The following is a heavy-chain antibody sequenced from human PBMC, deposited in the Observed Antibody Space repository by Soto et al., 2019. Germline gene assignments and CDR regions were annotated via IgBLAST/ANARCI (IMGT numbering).Heavy chain of an antibody. J-gene: IGHJ4*02. CDR3: ASGPWGGNDCATFDY. Sequence: EVQLVESGGGLVQPGGSLRLSCAASGFTFSGSAIHWLRQASGRGLEWLGRIRGKADTYATVYAESLQGRFTISRDDSKKTAYLQMTSRTTADTAVYYCASGPWGGNDCATFDYWGQGAMVTVSS. D-gene: IGHD5-12*01. CDR1: GFTFSGSA. V-gene: IGHV3-73*02. CDR2: IRGKADTYAT.